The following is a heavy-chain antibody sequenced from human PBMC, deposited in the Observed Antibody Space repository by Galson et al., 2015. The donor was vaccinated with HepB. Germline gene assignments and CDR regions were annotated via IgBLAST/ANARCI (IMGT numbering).Heavy chain of an antibody. V-gene: IGHV1-18*03. CDR2: ISGYNGIT. CDR3: ARASARFTILFGGANWFDP. D-gene: IGHD3-16*01. J-gene: IGHJ5*02. Sequence: SVKVSCKASGYNFQDYGISWVRQAPRQGLEWVGWISGYNGITKYAQKFQDRVILTTDAQTTTAYMELRSLRSDDMAVYFCARASARFTILFGGANWFDPWGQGTLVTVSS. CDR1: GYNFQDYG.